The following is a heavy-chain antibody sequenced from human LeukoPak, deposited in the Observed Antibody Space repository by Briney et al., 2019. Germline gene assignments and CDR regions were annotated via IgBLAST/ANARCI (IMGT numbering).Heavy chain of an antibody. CDR3: AREAIAAAGPFDY. CDR2: ISYDGSNK. CDR1: GFTFSSYA. Sequence: PGGSLRLSCAASGFTFSSYAMSWVRQAPGKGLEWVAVISYDGSNKYYADSVKGRFTISRDNSKNTLYLQMNSLRAEDTAVYYCAREAIAAAGPFDYWGQGTLVTVSS. V-gene: IGHV3-30-3*01. D-gene: IGHD6-13*01. J-gene: IGHJ4*02.